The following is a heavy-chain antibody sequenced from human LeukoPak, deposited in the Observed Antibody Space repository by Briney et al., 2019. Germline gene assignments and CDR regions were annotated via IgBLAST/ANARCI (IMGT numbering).Heavy chain of an antibody. J-gene: IGHJ4*02. CDR3: ARHVDSNYPFDY. CDR2: IIPIFGTA. CDR1: GVTFSSYA. D-gene: IGHD4-11*01. V-gene: IGHV1-69*01. Sequence: SVKVSCKASGVTFSSYAISWVRQAPGQGLEWMGGIIPIFGTANYAQKFQGRVTITADESTSTAYMELSSLRSEDTAVYYCARHVDSNYPFDYWGRGTLVTVSS.